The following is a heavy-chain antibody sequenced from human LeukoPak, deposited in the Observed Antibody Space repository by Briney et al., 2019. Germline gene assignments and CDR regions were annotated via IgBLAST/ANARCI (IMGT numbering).Heavy chain of an antibody. J-gene: IGHJ4*02. Sequence: SETLSLTCTVSGDSISSSTFYWSWIRQPPGKGLEWIGYIYYSGSTNYNPSLKSRVTISVDTSKNQFSLMLTSVTAADTAVYYCASSNDYGDYAFEYWGQGTLVTVSS. D-gene: IGHD4-17*01. CDR1: GDSISSSTFY. V-gene: IGHV4-61*01. CDR2: IYYSGST. CDR3: ASSNDYGDYAFEY.